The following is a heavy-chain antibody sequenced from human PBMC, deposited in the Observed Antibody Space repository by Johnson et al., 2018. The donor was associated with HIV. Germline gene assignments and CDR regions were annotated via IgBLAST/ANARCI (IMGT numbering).Heavy chain of an antibody. J-gene: IGHJ3*01. CDR3: ARGIGDEYAFDV. CDR1: GFSVSDNY. Sequence: VLLVESGGGLVQPGGSLRLSCAASGFSVSDNYVSWVRQAPGKVLEWVSVIYATNNTYYGDSVKGRFILSRDNSKNTLYLQMNSLRVEDTALYYCARGIGDEYAFDVWGQGTMVTVSS. V-gene: IGHV3-66*01. CDR2: IYATNNT. D-gene: IGHD2-21*01.